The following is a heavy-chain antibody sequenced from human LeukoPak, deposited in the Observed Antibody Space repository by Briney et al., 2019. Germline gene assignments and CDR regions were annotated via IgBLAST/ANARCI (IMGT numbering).Heavy chain of an antibody. CDR2: IYTSGST. J-gene: IGHJ4*02. CDR3: AREGVAGTA. Sequence: SETLSLTCTVSGGSISSGSYYWSWIRQPAGKGLEWIGRIYTSGSTNYNPSLKSRVTISVDTSKNQFSLKLSSVTAADTAVYYCAREGVAGTAWGQGTLVTVPS. V-gene: IGHV4-61*02. CDR1: GGSISSGSYY. D-gene: IGHD6-19*01.